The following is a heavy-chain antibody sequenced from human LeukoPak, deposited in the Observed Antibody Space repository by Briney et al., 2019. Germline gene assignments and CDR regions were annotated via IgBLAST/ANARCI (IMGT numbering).Heavy chain of an antibody. Sequence: PGGSLRLSCAASGFTFSNYKMNWVRQAPGKGLEWVSVISSSSTYIYYADSVKGRFTISRDNAKNSLYLQMNSLRAEDTAVYYCARVSTAVSLAIDYWGQGTLVTVST. CDR3: ARVSTAVSLAIDY. D-gene: IGHD6-13*01. CDR1: GFTFSNYK. CDR2: ISSSSTYI. V-gene: IGHV3-21*06. J-gene: IGHJ4*02.